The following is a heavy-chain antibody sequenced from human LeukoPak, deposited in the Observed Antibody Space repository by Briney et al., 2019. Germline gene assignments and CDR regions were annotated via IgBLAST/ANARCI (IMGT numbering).Heavy chain of an antibody. Sequence: SETLSLTCTVSGGSIGSSSYYWGWIRQPPGKGLEWVGSIYYSGSTYYNPSLKSRVTISVDTSKNQFSLKLSSVTAADTAVYYCARQKRYCSSTSCYKYYYYYYMDVWGKGTTVTVSS. CDR3: ARQKRYCSSTSCYKYYYYYYMDV. CDR2: IYYSGST. D-gene: IGHD2-2*02. V-gene: IGHV4-39*01. CDR1: GGSIGSSSYY. J-gene: IGHJ6*03.